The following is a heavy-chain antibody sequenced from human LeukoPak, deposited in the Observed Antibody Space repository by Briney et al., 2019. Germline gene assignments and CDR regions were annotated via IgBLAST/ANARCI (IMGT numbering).Heavy chain of an antibody. D-gene: IGHD3-22*01. Sequence: SETLSLTCTVSGGSISSYYWSWIRQPPGKGLEWIGYIYHSGSTKYNPSLKSRVTISVDTSKNQFSLKLSSVTAADTAVYYCARKYSSGYYYKYYYYYMDVWGKGTTVTVSS. V-gene: IGHV4-59*12. CDR1: GGSISSYY. J-gene: IGHJ6*03. CDR2: IYHSGST. CDR3: ARKYSSGYYYKYYYYYMDV.